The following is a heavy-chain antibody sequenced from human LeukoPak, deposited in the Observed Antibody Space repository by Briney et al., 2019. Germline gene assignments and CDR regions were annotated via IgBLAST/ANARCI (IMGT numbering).Heavy chain of an antibody. Sequence: ASVKVSCKASGYTFTSYGISWVRQAPGQGPEWMGWISAYNGNTNYAQKLQGRFTMTTDTSTSTAYMELRSLRSDDTAVYYCAAHYYDSSGYFPTIDYWGQGTLVTVSS. CDR2: ISAYNGNT. D-gene: IGHD3-22*01. J-gene: IGHJ4*02. V-gene: IGHV1-18*01. CDR3: AAHYYDSSGYFPTIDY. CDR1: GYTFTSYG.